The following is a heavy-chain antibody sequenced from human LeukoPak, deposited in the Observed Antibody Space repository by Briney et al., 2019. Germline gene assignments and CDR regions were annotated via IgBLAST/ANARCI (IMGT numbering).Heavy chain of an antibody. V-gene: IGHV1-2*02. D-gene: IGHD1-26*01. Sequence: ASVKVSCKASGYTFSGYYMHWVGQAPGQGREWMGWINPNSGGTNYVQKFQGRVTMTRDTSITTAYMQLSRLRSDDTAVYYRARDGTRELDTGGNWFDPWGQGTVHTVSS. J-gene: IGHJ5*02. CDR1: GYTFSGYY. CDR3: ARDGTRELDTGGNWFDP. CDR2: INPNSGGT.